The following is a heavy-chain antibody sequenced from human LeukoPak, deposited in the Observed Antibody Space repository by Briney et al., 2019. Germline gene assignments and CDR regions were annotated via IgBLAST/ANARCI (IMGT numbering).Heavy chain of an antibody. Sequence: GRSLRLSCAASGFTFSSYGMHRVRQAPGKGLEWVAVISYDGSNKYYADSVKGRFTISRDNSKNTLYLQMNSLRAEDTAVYYCAKDAERGYSYVSWFDPWGQGTLVTVSS. CDR2: ISYDGSNK. CDR1: GFTFSSYG. D-gene: IGHD5-18*01. CDR3: AKDAERGYSYVSWFDP. V-gene: IGHV3-30*18. J-gene: IGHJ5*02.